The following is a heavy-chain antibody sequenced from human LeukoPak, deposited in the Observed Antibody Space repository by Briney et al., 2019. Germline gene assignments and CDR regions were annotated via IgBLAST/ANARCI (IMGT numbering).Heavy chain of an antibody. D-gene: IGHD3-10*01. CDR2: IYYSGTT. Sequence: SETLSLTCTVSGGSISSGDYYWSWIRQPPGKGLEWIGYIYYSGTTYYNPSLKSRVTISVDTSKNQFSLKLSSVTAADTAVYYCARRPYGSGRFDYWGQGTLVTVSS. V-gene: IGHV4-30-4*08. CDR1: GGSISSGDYY. CDR3: ARRPYGSGRFDY. J-gene: IGHJ4*02.